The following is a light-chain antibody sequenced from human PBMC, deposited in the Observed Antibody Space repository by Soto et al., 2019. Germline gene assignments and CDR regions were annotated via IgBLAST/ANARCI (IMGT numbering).Light chain of an antibody. CDR2: DNN. CDR3: ATWDSSLSAVV. Sequence: QSVLTQPPSVSAAPGQKVTISCSGSSSNMGRSLVAWYRQLPGTAPKLLIYDNNNRLSGIPDRFSGSKSGTSATLGITGLQTGDEADYYCATWDSSLSAVVFGGGTKLTVL. J-gene: IGLJ2*01. CDR1: SSNMGRSL. V-gene: IGLV1-51*01.